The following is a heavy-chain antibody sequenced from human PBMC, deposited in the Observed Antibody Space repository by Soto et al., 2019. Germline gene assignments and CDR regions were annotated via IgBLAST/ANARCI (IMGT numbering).Heavy chain of an antibody. CDR2: INPSTGST. CDR3: ASGTYGPWFDP. CDR1: GYTFTSYY. V-gene: IGHV1-46*03. Sequence: QVQLVQSGAEVKKPGASVKVSCKASGYTFTSYYMHWVRQAPGQGLEWMGMINPSTGSTNYAQNLQGRVTMTRETSTRTVDVDLSSLRSEDTAVYYCASGTYGPWFDPWGQGTLVTVSS. D-gene: IGHD3-10*01. J-gene: IGHJ5*02.